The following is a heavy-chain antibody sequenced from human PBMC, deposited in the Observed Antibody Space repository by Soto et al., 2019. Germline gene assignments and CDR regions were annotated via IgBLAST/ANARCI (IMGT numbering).Heavy chain of an antibody. V-gene: IGHV4-31*03. Sequence: PSETLSLTCTVTGGSISSGGYYWSWIRQHPGKGLEWIGYIYYSGSTYYNPSLKSRVTISVDTSKNQFSLKLSSATAADTAVYYCARVRVEDGYNPEYFQHWGRGTLVTVSS. J-gene: IGHJ1*01. CDR3: ARVRVEDGYNPEYFQH. CDR2: IYYSGST. D-gene: IGHD5-12*01. CDR1: GGSISSGGYY.